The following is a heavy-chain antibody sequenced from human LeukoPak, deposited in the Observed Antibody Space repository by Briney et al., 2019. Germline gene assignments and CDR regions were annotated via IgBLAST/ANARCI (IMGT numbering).Heavy chain of an antibody. D-gene: IGHD4-23*01. V-gene: IGHV3-11*04. CDR3: ARVEGYGGNSFDY. Sequence: TRGRCLRLSCAAAGFTFSDYYIGSIRQAPGKWMEWVLYISISGSTIYYAASVEGPFSMSRDKTKTSLYLQMNSLRAEDTAVYYCARVEGYGGNSFDYWGQGTLVTVSS. CDR1: GFTFSDYY. CDR2: ISISGSTI. J-gene: IGHJ4*02.